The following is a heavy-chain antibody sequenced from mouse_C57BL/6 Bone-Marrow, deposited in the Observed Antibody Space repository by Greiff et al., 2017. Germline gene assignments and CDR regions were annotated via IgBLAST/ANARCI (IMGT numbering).Heavy chain of an antibody. Sequence: QVQLQQPGAELVKPGASVKLSCKASGYTFTSYWMHWVKQRPGQGLEWIGMIHPNSGSTKYNEKFKSKATLTVDKSSSTAYMQRSSLTSEDSAVYYCAIFDERLYYYAMDYWGRGTSVTVSS. V-gene: IGHV1-64*01. CDR3: AIFDERLYYYAMDY. CDR2: IHPNSGST. CDR1: GYTFTSYW. D-gene: IGHD2-3*01. J-gene: IGHJ4*01.